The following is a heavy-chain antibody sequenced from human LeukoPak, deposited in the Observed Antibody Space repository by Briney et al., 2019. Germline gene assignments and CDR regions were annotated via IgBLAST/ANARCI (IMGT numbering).Heavy chain of an antibody. CDR3: ARDNSMGGRGWWFDP. Sequence: VKVSCKASGYTFTGYYMHWVRQAPGQGLEWMGIINPSGGSTSYAEKFQGRVIMTRDMSTSTDYMELSSLISEDTAVYYCARDNSMGGRGWWFDPWGQGTLVTVSS. J-gene: IGHJ5*02. D-gene: IGHD2-15*01. CDR2: INPSGGST. CDR1: GYTFTGYY. V-gene: IGHV1-46*01.